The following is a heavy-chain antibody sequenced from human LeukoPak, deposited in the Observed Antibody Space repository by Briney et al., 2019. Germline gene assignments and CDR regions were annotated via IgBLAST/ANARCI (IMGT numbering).Heavy chain of an antibody. CDR3: ARYCSGCRCSEAFEDY. CDR1: GYTFTGYY. V-gene: IGHV1-2*02. CDR2: INPNSGGT. D-gene: IGHD2-15*01. Sequence: ASVKVSCKASGYTFTGYYMHWVRQAPGQGLEWMGWINPNSGGTNYAQKFQGRVTMTRDTSISTAYMELSRLRSDDTAVYYCARYCSGCRCSEAFEDYWGQGTLVTVSS. J-gene: IGHJ4*02.